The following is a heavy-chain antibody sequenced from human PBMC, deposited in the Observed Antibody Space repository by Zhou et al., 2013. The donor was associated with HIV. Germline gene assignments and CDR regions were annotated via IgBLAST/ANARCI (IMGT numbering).Heavy chain of an antibody. D-gene: IGHD7-27*01. Sequence: VQLQQWGAGLLKPSETLSLTCAVYGGSFSDHFWSWIRQPPGKGLEWIGEISQRGSANYNPTLKSRVTISVDTSKNQFSLKLTSVTAADTAVYYCARANWGVGLAFDYWGQGTRVTRLL. CDR2: ISQRGSA. V-gene: IGHV4-34*02. CDR3: ARANWGVGLAFDY. J-gene: IGHJ4*02. CDR1: GGSFSDHF.